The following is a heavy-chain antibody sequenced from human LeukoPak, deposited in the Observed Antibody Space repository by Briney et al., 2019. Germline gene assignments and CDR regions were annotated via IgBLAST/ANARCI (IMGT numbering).Heavy chain of an antibody. CDR3: ARDSVPRGYDILTGYRDY. Sequence: ASVKVSCKASGYTFTGYYMHWVRQAPGQGLEWMGWINPNSGGTNYAQKFQGRVTMTRDTSISTAYMELSRLRSDDTAVYYCARDSVPRGYDILTGYRDYWGQGTLVTVSS. J-gene: IGHJ4*02. D-gene: IGHD3-9*01. CDR1: GYTFTGYY. CDR2: INPNSGGT. V-gene: IGHV1-2*02.